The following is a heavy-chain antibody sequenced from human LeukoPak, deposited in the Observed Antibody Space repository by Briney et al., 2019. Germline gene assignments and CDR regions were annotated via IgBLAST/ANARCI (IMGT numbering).Heavy chain of an antibody. J-gene: IGHJ4*02. Sequence: PSETLSLTCTVSGGSISSSSHYWGWIRQPPGKGLEWIGSMYYSGGTYYNPSLKSRVTISIDTSRNQFSLKLNSVTVADTAVYYCARLVRYCSTNSCYPFDYWGQGTLVTVSS. D-gene: IGHD2-2*01. CDR3: ARLVRYCSTNSCYPFDY. V-gene: IGHV4-39*01. CDR1: GGSISSSSHY. CDR2: MYYSGGT.